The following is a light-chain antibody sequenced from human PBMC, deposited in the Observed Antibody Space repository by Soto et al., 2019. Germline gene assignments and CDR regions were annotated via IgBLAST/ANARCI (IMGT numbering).Light chain of an antibody. J-gene: IGKJ5*01. CDR3: QKYTNAHGIT. Sequence: EIALTQSPGTLSLSPGERATLSCRASQGVGNKYLAWYQQRPGQAPSLLIYAASSRATGVPDRFSGSGSGTDFTLTISRLETEDFAVYYCQKYTNAHGITFGQGTRLEIK. CDR2: AAS. V-gene: IGKV3-20*01. CDR1: QGVGNKY.